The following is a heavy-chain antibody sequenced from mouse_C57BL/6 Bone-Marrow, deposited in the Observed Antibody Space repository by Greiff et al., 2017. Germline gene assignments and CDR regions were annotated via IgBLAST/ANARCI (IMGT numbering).Heavy chain of an antibody. J-gene: IGHJ3*01. Sequence: QVQLQQPGAELVKPGASVKLSCKASGYTFPSYWMHWVKQRPGQGLEWIGMIHPNSGSTNYNEKFKSKATLTVDKSSSTAYMQLSSLTSEDSAVYYCARSLYYGSSFSPFAYWGQGTLVTVSA. CDR2: IHPNSGST. V-gene: IGHV1-64*01. D-gene: IGHD1-1*01. CDR3: ARSLYYGSSFSPFAY. CDR1: GYTFPSYW.